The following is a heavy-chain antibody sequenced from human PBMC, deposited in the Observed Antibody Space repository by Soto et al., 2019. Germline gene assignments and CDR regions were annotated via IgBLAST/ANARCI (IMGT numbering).Heavy chain of an antibody. Sequence: SETLSLTCAVYGRSFSGYYWSWIRQPPGKGLEWIGEINHSGSTNYNPSLKSRVTISVDTSKNQFSLKLSSVTAADTAVYYCARGLLRYFVHGMDVWGQGTTVTVSS. V-gene: IGHV4-34*01. D-gene: IGHD3-9*01. CDR2: INHSGST. J-gene: IGHJ6*02. CDR1: GRSFSGYY. CDR3: ARGLLRYFVHGMDV.